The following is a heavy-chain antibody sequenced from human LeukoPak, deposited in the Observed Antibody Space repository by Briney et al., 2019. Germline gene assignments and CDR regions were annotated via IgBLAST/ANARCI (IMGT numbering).Heavy chain of an antibody. J-gene: IGHJ4*02. CDR1: GFTFSSYG. CDR2: IWYDGSNK. V-gene: IGHV3-33*01. D-gene: IGHD4-23*01. Sequence: GGSLRLSCAASGFTFSSYGMHWVRQAPGKGLEWVAVIWYDGSNKYYADSVKGRFTISRDNSKNTLYLQMNSLRAEDTAVYYCARGDYGGNSRGDFFDYWGQGTLVTVSS. CDR3: ARGDYGGNSRGDFFDY.